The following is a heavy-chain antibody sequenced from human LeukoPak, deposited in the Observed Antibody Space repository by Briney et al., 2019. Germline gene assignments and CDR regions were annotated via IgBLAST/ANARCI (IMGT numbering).Heavy chain of an antibody. Sequence: SGTLSLTCTVSGGSISSYYWSWIRQPAGKGLEWIGRIYTSGSTNYNPSLKSRVTMSVDTSKNQFSLRLSSVTAADTAVYYCASTITVTTDYWGQGTLVTVSS. CDR2: IYTSGST. V-gene: IGHV4-4*07. CDR3: ASTITVTTDY. J-gene: IGHJ4*02. CDR1: GGSISSYY. D-gene: IGHD4-17*01.